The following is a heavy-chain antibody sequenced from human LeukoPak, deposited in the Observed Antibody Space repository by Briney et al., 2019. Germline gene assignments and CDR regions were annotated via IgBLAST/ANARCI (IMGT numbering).Heavy chain of an antibody. CDR1: GGSISSGSYY. CDR3: ARDLAAAGAFFDY. V-gene: IGHV4-61*02. CDR2: IYTSGST. D-gene: IGHD6-13*01. J-gene: IGHJ4*02. Sequence: SETLSLTCTVSGGSISSGSYYWSWIRQPAGKGLEWIGRIYTSGSTNYNSSLKSRVTISVDTSKNQFSLKLSSVTAADTAVYYCARDLAAAGAFFDYWGQGTLVTVSS.